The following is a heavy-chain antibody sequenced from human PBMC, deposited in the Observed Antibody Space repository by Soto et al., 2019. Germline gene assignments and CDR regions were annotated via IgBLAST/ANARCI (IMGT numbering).Heavy chain of an antibody. D-gene: IGHD4-17*01. J-gene: IGHJ4*02. Sequence: VKVSCKASGYTFTNFGINWVRQAPGLGLEWVGWISPYNGNTQTVEKLQGRVTMTTDTSTSTAYMELRSLRSDDTAVYYCARGRDYGDFYFDYWGQGTLVTVSS. CDR1: GYTFTNFG. CDR2: ISPYNGNT. CDR3: ARGRDYGDFYFDY. V-gene: IGHV1-18*01.